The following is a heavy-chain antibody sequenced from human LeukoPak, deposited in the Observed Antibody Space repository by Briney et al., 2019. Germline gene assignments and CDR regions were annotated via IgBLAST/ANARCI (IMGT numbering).Heavy chain of an antibody. J-gene: IGHJ3*02. V-gene: IGHV1-69*05. CDR1: GGTFSSYA. Sequence: ASVKVSCKASGGTFSSYAISWVRQAPGQGLEWMGRTIPIFGTANYAQKFQGRVTITTDESTSTAYMELSSLRSEDTAVYYCARDQTPKVETYSSSWYGDAFDIWGQGTMVTVSS. CDR2: TIPIFGTA. D-gene: IGHD6-13*01. CDR3: ARDQTPKVETYSSSWYGDAFDI.